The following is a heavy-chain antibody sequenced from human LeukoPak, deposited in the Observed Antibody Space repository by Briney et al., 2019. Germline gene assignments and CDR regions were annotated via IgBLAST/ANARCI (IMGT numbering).Heavy chain of an antibody. CDR2: INPSGGST. CDR1: GYTFTSYY. V-gene: IGHV1-46*01. D-gene: IGHD1-26*01. J-gene: IGHJ3*02. Sequence: ASVKVSCKASGYTFTSYYMHWVRQAPGQGLEWMGIINPSGGSTSYAQKFQGRVTMTRDMSTSTVYMELSSLRSEDTAVYYCARDLLELDAFDIWGQGTMVTVSS. CDR3: ARDLLELDAFDI.